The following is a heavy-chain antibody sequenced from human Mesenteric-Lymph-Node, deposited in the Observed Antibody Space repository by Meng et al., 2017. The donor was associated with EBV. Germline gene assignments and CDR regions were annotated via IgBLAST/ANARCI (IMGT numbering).Heavy chain of an antibody. V-gene: IGHV4-61*01. CDR3: ARHVLQRGWFDP. CDR1: GASVTGGSYY. J-gene: IGHJ5*02. Sequence: QVQLQEAGPGLVKPSETLSLTCTVSGASVTGGSYYWNWIRQSPGKGLEWIGYIYYSGTTKYNPSLKSRVTISLDTSKNQFSLKLSSVTAADTAVYYCARHVLQRGWFDPWGQGTLVTVSS. D-gene: IGHD3-10*02. CDR2: IYYSGTT.